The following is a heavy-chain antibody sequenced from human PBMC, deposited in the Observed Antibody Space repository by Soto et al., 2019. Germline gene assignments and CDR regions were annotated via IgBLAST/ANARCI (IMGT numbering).Heavy chain of an antibody. J-gene: IGHJ4*02. Sequence: QVQLVESGGGVVQPGRSLRLSCAASGFTFSSYGMHWVRQAPGKGLEWVAVIWYDGSNKYYADSVKGRFTISRDNSKNTLHLQMNSLRAEGTAVYYCARGTDASGYWGQGTLVTVSS. V-gene: IGHV3-33*01. CDR1: GFTFSSYG. CDR2: IWYDGSNK. D-gene: IGHD3-10*01. CDR3: ARGTDASGY.